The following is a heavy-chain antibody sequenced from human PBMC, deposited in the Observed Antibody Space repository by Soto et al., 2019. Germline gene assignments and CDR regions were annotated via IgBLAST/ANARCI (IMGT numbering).Heavy chain of an antibody. V-gene: IGHV3-48*01. CDR1: GFTFSSYS. D-gene: IGHD3-22*01. CDR2: ISSSSSTI. Sequence: EVQLVESGGGLVQPGGSLILSCAASGFTFSSYSMNWVRQAPGKGLEWVSYISSSSSTIYYADSVKGRFTSSRDNAKNSLYLQMNSLRAEDTAVYYCARGAYYYDSSGLSYWGQGTLVTVSS. J-gene: IGHJ4*02. CDR3: ARGAYYYDSSGLSY.